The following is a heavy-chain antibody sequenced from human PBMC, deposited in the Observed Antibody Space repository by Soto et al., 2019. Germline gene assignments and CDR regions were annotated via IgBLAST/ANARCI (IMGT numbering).Heavy chain of an antibody. CDR2: VTGTGGST. CDR1: GFTFSSYA. D-gene: IGHD3-3*01. J-gene: IGHJ4*02. Sequence: GGSLRLSCAASGFTFSSYAMVWVRQAPGKGLEWVSAVTGTGGSTYYADSVKGRFTISRDNSENTLYLQMNSLRAEDTALYYCAKDSDFWSGYYSALDYWGQGTLVTVSS. V-gene: IGHV3-23*01. CDR3: AKDSDFWSGYYSALDY.